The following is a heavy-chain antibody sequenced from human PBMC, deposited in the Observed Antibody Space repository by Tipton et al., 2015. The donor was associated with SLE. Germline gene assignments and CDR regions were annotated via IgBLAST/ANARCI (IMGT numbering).Heavy chain of an antibody. CDR2: IYYSGST. V-gene: IGHV4-31*03. Sequence: LRLSCTVSGGSISSGGYYWSWIRQHPGKGLEWIGYIYYSGSTYYHPPLKSRVTISVDTSKNQFSLKLSSVTAADTAVYYCASKDGYNSPVAFDIWGKGTMVTVSS. D-gene: IGHD5-24*01. CDR3: ASKDGYNSPVAFDI. J-gene: IGHJ3*02. CDR1: GGSISSGGYY.